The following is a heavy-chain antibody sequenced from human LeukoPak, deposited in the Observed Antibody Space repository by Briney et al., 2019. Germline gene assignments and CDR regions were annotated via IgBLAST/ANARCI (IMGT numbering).Heavy chain of an antibody. V-gene: IGHV1-69*05. D-gene: IGHD1-1*01. CDR1: GGTFSSYA. CDR3: ALSIGLEPFGLDY. J-gene: IGHJ4*02. Sequence: ASVKVSCKASGGTFSSYAISWVRQAPGQGLEWMGGIIPIFGTANYAQKFQGRVTITTDESTSTAYMELSSLRSEDTAVYYCALSIGLEPFGLDYWGQGTLVTVSS. CDR2: IIPIFGTA.